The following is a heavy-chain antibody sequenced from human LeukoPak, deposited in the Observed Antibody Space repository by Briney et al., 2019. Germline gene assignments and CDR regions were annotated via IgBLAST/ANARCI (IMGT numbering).Heavy chain of an antibody. CDR3: AKDHFYGLGTRSADC. V-gene: IGHV3-30*02. CDR1: GFTFSNYG. Sequence: GGSLRLSCAASGFTFSNYGMHWVRQAPGKGLEWVSFIRYDGSIKYYADSVKGRFTISRDNSKNTVYLQMNSLRLEDAAVYYCAKDHFYGLGTRSADCWGQGTLVSVSS. D-gene: IGHD3-10*01. CDR2: IRYDGSIK. J-gene: IGHJ4*02.